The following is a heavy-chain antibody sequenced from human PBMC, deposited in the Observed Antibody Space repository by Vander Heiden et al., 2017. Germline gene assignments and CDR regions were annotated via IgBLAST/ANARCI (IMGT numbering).Heavy chain of an antibody. Sequence: QVQLQESGPGLVKPSGTLSLTCAVSAGSISSSNWWSWVRQPPGKGLEWIGEIYHSGSTNYNPSLKSRVTISVDKSKNQFSLKLSSVTAADTAVYYCARAPRVAVAGRNNWFDPWGQGTLVTVSS. CDR3: ARAPRVAVAGRNNWFDP. CDR1: AGSISSSNW. J-gene: IGHJ5*02. D-gene: IGHD6-19*01. CDR2: IYHSGST. V-gene: IGHV4-4*02.